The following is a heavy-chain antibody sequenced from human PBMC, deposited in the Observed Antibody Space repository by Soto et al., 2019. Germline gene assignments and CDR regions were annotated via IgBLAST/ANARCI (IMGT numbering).Heavy chain of an antibody. CDR3: ARDRCSSTSWERCWFGP. J-gene: IGHJ5*02. CDR1: GASISSAGYS. Sequence: PSETLSLTCTVSGASISSAGYSWSWVRQHPGKGLEWIGYITYSGDTDYNPSLKSRVSISIDTSRNQFSLKLSSVTAADTAVYYCARDRCSSTSWERCWFGPWGQGTLLSVSS. D-gene: IGHD2-2*01. V-gene: IGHV4-31*03. CDR2: ITYSGDT.